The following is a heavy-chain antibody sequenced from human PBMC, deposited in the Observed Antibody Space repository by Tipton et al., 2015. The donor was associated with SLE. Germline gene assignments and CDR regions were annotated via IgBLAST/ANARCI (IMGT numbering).Heavy chain of an antibody. D-gene: IGHD2-8*01. J-gene: IGHJ4*02. Sequence: LRLSCTVSGGSINSYYWNWIRQPPGRGLEWIGHIYSRGSTNYNPSLRSRVSMSLDTSQGQFSLRVTSVTATDTAVSYCARGESNNYFDLWGQGTLLTVSS. CDR2: IYSRGST. CDR1: GGSINSYY. CDR3: ARGESNNYFDL. V-gene: IGHV4-59*01.